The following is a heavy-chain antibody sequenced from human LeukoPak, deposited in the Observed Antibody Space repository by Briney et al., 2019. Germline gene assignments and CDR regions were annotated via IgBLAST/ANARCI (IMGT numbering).Heavy chain of an antibody. CDR3: ARDPLNYYGSGSPNDAFDI. CDR1: GFTFSSYS. J-gene: IGHJ3*02. CDR2: ISSSSSTI. V-gene: IGHV3-48*04. D-gene: IGHD3-10*01. Sequence: PGGSLRLSCAASGFTFSSYSMNWVRQAPGKGLEWVSYISSSSSTIYYADSVKGRFTISRDNAKNSLYLQMNSLRAEDTAVYYCARDPLNYYGSGSPNDAFDIWGQGTMVTVSS.